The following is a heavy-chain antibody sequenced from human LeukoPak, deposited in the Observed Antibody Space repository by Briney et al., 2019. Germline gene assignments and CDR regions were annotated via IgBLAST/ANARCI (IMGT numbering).Heavy chain of an antibody. V-gene: IGHV3-48*01. CDR3: ARDQGGVGY. D-gene: IGHD3-16*01. J-gene: IGHJ4*02. CDR2: ISSFSGTI. CDR1: GITFSSYS. Sequence: GGSLRLSCVASGITFSSYSMNWVRQAPGQGLEWVSYISSFSGTINYADSVKGRFTISRDNAKNSLYLKMNSLRAEDTAVYYCARDQGGVGYWGQGTLVTVSS.